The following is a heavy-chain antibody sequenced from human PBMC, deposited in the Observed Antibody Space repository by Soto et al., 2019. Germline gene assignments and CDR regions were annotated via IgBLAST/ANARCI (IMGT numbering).Heavy chain of an antibody. V-gene: IGHV6-1*01. J-gene: IGHJ5*01. CDR3: ARLIGNSWLDS. Sequence: QVQLQQSGPGPVKPSQTLSLTCAISGDSVSTNSATWDWIRQSPSRGLEWLGRTYYRSKWDYDYAASVKGRININPDTSNNQVSLHLDSVTPDDTAVYYCARLIGNSWLDSWGQGTLVTVSS. CDR1: GDSVSTNSAT. D-gene: IGHD2-8*01. CDR2: TYYRSKWDY.